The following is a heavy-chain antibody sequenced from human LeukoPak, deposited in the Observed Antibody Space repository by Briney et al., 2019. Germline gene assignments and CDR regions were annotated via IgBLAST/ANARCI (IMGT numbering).Heavy chain of an antibody. J-gene: IGHJ4*02. CDR1: GYSISSGYY. CDR3: ARGRVVVTSVFDY. V-gene: IGHV4-38-2*02. Sequence: SETLSLTRTVSGYSISSGYYWGWIRQPPGKGLEWIGSIYHSGSTYYNPSLKSRVTISVDTSKNQFSLKLSSVTAADTAVYYCARGRVVVTSVFDYWGQGTLVTVSS. CDR2: IYHSGST. D-gene: IGHD2-21*02.